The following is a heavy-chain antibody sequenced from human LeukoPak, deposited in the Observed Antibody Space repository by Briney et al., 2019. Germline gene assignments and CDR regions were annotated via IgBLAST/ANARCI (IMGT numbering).Heavy chain of an antibody. V-gene: IGHV5-51*01. CDR2: IYPGDSDT. CDR3: ARCYYDFWSGYYYFDY. J-gene: IGHJ4*02. Sequence: GESLKISCKGSGYSFTSYWIGRVRQMPGKGLEWMGIIYPGDSDTRYSPSFQGQVTISADKSISTAYLQWSSLKASDTAMYYCARCYYDFWSGYYYFDYWGQGTLVTVSS. D-gene: IGHD3-3*01. CDR1: GYSFTSYW.